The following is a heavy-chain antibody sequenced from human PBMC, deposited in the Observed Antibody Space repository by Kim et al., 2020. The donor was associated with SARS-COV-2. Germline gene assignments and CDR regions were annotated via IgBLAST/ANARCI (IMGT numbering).Heavy chain of an antibody. Sequence: SETLSLTCTVSGGSISSYYWSWIRQPPGKGLEWIGYIYYSGSTNYNPSLKSRVTISVDTSKNQFSLKLSSVTAADTAVYYCARYNWSGFDYWGQGTLVTVSS. V-gene: IGHV4-59*08. CDR1: GGSISSYY. CDR2: IYYSGST. D-gene: IGHD1-1*01. CDR3: ARYNWSGFDY. J-gene: IGHJ4*02.